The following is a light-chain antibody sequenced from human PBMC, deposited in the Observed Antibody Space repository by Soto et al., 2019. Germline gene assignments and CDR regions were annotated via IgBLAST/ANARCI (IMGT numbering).Light chain of an antibody. CDR3: QQYASSVT. V-gene: IGKV3-20*01. Sequence: EILLTQSPDSLSLSPGDRATLSCRASQSFSSPFFAWYQQKPGQAPRLLIYGASSRATGIPDRFSGSGSGTDFTLTISRLEPEDFAVYYCQQYASSVTFGQGTKVEIK. J-gene: IGKJ1*01. CDR2: GAS. CDR1: QSFSSPF.